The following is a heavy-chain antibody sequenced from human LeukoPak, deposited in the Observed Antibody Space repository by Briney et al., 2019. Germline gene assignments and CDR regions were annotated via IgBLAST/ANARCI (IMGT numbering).Heavy chain of an antibody. V-gene: IGHV3-13*01. CDR3: ARGAGGTYYGAFDY. CDR1: GFTFSNYD. J-gene: IGHJ4*02. Sequence: GGSLRLSCAASGFTFSNYDMHWVRQATGKGLEWVSSIGIAGDTYYPGSVKGRFTISRENAKNSLYLQMNSLRAGDTAVYYCARGAGGTYYGAFDYWGQGTLVTVSS. D-gene: IGHD1-26*01. CDR2: IGIAGDT.